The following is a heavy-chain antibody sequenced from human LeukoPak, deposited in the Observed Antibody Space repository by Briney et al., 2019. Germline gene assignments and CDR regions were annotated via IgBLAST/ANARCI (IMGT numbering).Heavy chain of an antibody. V-gene: IGHV3-43*01. D-gene: IGHD3-22*01. CDR1: GFIFEAYT. J-gene: IGHJ4*02. CDR3: VKDLSYESSGSVPDY. Sequence: GGSLRLSCAASGFIFEAYTMHWVRQAPGKTLEWVSLISWDGTTYYADSVKGRFTISRDNSKNSLYLQMDTLRSEDTAFYYCVKDLSYESSGSVPDYWGQGTLVTVSS. CDR2: ISWDGTT.